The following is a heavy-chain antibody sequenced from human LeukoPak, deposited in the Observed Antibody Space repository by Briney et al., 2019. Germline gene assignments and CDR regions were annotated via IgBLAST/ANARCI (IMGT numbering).Heavy chain of an antibody. CDR3: ARGMDDSTFAFDI. CDR2: INPSGGST. V-gene: IGHV1-46*01. CDR1: GYTFSRYY. J-gene: IGHJ3*02. D-gene: IGHD3-3*01. Sequence: ASVKVSCKASGYTFSRYYIHWVRQAPGQGLEWMAMINPSGGSTTYLQKFQGRVTMTRDTSTSTVYMELSSLRSEDTALYYCARGMDDSTFAFDIWGQGTMVTVSS.